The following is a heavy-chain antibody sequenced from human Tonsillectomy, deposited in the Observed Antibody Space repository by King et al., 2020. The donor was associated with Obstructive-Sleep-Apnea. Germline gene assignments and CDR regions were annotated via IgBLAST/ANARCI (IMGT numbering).Heavy chain of an antibody. V-gene: IGHV4-61*02. CDR3: AREVTYYYGSGSYVDS. CDR1: GGSINTGSYY. D-gene: IGHD3-10*01. J-gene: IGHJ4*02. CDR2: IYSSGST. Sequence: VQLQESGPGLVKPSQTLSLTCTVSGGSINTGSYYWSWIRQPAGKRLEWIGRIYSSGSTNYNPSLKSRVTMSVDTSKNQFSLRLGSVTAADTAFYYCAREVTYYYGSGSYVDSWGQGTLVTVSS.